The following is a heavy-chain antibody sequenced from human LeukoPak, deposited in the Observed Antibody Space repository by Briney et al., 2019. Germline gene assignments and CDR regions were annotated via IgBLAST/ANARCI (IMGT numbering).Heavy chain of an antibody. V-gene: IGHV4-61*02. CDR3: ARDKHYYYYMDV. CDR1: GGSISSGSYY. Sequence: SETLSLTCTVSGGSISSGSYYWSWIRQPAGKGLEWIGRIYTSGSTNYNPSLKSRVTISVDTSKNQFSLKLYSVTAADTAVYYCARDKHYYYYMDVWGKGTTVTISS. CDR2: IYTSGST. J-gene: IGHJ6*03.